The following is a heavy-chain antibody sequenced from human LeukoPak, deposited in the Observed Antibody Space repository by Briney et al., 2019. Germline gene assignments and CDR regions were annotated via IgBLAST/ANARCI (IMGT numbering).Heavy chain of an antibody. J-gene: IGHJ4*02. CDR3: ARLASREAVDY. V-gene: IGHV4-59*01. CDR1: GGSISSYY. CDR2: IYYSGST. Sequence: SETLSLTCTVSGGSISSYYWSWIRQPPGKGLEWIGYIYYSGSTNYNPSLKSRVTISVDTSKNQFFLKLSSVTAADTAVYYCARLASREAVDYWGQGTLVTVSS.